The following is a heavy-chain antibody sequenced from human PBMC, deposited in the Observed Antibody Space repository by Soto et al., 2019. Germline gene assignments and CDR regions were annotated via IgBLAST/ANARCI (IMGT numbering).Heavy chain of an antibody. V-gene: IGHV3-23*01. CDR3: ARGEHWRSYYSF. CDR2: ITIGIDRT. J-gene: IGHJ4*02. Sequence: TGGSLRLACAASGFPVSDYPMSLVRQSPGKGLERVSHITIGIDRTYYADSVKGRFTISRDNSKNTLDLQLDSLRVEDTAVYFCARGEHWRSYYSFWGQGTRVTVYS. CDR1: GFPVSDYP. D-gene: IGHD3-10*01.